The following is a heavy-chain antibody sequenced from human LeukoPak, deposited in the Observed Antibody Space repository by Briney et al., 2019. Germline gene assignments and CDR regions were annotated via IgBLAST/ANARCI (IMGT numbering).Heavy chain of an antibody. D-gene: IGHD4-23*01. V-gene: IGHV4-59*08. CDR1: GGSISSYH. J-gene: IGHJ6*02. CDR2: IYYSGST. Sequence: PSETLSLTCTVSGGSISSYHWSWIRQPPGKGLEWIGYIYYSGSTNYNPSLKSRVTISVDTSKNQLSLKLSSVTAADTAVYYCARQTTVVTPSYYYYGMDVWGQGTTVTVSS. CDR3: ARQTTVVTPSYYYYGMDV.